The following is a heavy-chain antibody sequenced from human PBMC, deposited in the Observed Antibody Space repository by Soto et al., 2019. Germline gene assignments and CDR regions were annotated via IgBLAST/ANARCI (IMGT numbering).Heavy chain of an antibody. V-gene: IGHV3-53*01. CDR1: GVTVNTNY. CDR2: IESGGSI. Sequence: EVQLVESGGGLMQPGGSLRLSCAASGVTVNTNYMSWVRQSPGKGLEWVSLIESGGSIYYADSVKGRFTISRDNFKNTPSLQMNSLRVEDTAVYYCASTAVWKNAFEIWGQGTLVSVSS. CDR3: ASTAVWKNAFEI. J-gene: IGHJ3*02. D-gene: IGHD3-16*01.